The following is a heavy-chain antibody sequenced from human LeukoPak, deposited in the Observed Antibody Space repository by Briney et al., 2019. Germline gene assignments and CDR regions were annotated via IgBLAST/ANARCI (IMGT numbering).Heavy chain of an antibody. D-gene: IGHD6-13*01. CDR2: ISGSGANT. J-gene: IGHJ4*02. V-gene: IGHV3-23*01. Sequence: SGGSLRLSCAASGFTFTSYAMSWVRQAPGKGLGWGSAISGSGANTYYADSVKGRFTISRDNSKDTLYLEMNSLRAEDTAVYYCAKGRDSSSRTGFDYWGQGTLVPVSS. CDR3: AKGRDSSSRTGFDY. CDR1: GFTFTSYA.